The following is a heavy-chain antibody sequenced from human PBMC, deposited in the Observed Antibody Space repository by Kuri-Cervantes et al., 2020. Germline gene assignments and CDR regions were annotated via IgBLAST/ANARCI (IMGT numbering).Heavy chain of an antibody. V-gene: IGHV3-48*02. CDR1: GFSFSTYG. CDR2: IGSSGSLI. D-gene: IGHD3-10*01. Sequence: GESLKISCAASGFSFSTYGMSWVRQAPGKGLEWISYIGSSGSLIYYEDSVKGRVTISRDNAGNSLYLQMNSLRDEDTAVYYCARMGGSGSPRFDPWGQGTLVTVSS. J-gene: IGHJ5*02. CDR3: ARMGGSGSPRFDP.